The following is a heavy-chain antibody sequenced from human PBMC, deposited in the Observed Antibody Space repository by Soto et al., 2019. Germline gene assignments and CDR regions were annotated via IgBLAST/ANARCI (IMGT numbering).Heavy chain of an antibody. CDR1: GCSGTSWG. CDR2: ISLYNGNT. CDR3: ARVPISIFGVVLPSTPYYGMDV. V-gene: IGHV1-18*01. D-gene: IGHD3-3*01. J-gene: IGHJ6*02. Sequence: ASVNGSCEASGCSGTSWGSSWVRQAPGQGREWVVWISLYNGNTNYAQKLTGRVPMPKDPSTRTAYMEKRSLTSDVTAVYSCARVPISIFGVVLPSTPYYGMDVWGQGTTVTVSS.